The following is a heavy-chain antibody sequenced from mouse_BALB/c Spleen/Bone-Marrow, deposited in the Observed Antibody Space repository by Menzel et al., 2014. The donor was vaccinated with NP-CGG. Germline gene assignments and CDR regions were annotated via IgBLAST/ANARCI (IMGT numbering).Heavy chain of an antibody. V-gene: IGHV5-6-5*01. Sequence: EVQVVESGGGLVKPGGSLKLSCAASGFTFSGYAMSWVRQTPEKRLEWVASISSGGSTYYPDSVKGRFTISRDNARNILYLQMSSLRSEDTAMYYCARDGSSYYAMDYWGQGTSVTVSS. J-gene: IGHJ4*01. CDR3: ARDGSSYYAMDY. CDR1: GFTFSGYA. D-gene: IGHD1-1*01. CDR2: ISSGGST.